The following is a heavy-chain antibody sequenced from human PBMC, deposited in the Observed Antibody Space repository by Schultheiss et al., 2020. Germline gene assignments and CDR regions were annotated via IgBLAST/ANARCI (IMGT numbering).Heavy chain of an antibody. CDR2: INHSGST. CDR3: ARDLYYDSSGYPSYYGMDV. Sequence: SQPLSLTCAVYGGSFSGYYWSWIRQPPGKGLEWIGEINHSGSTNYNPSLKSRVTISVDTSKNQFSLKLSSVTAADTAVYYCARDLYYDSSGYPSYYGMDVWGKGTTVTVSS. J-gene: IGHJ6*04. D-gene: IGHD3-22*01. CDR1: GGSFSGYY. V-gene: IGHV4-34*01.